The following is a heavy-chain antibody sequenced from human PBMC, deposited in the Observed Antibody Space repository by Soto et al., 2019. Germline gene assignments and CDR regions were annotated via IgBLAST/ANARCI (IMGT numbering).Heavy chain of an antibody. CDR2: MHYTGFS. CDR3: GRLVDSSRLDY. CDR1: GDSVTSHY. D-gene: IGHD6-13*01. Sequence: SETLSLTCSFSGDSVTSHYLTWIRQPPEKGLEWIGYMHYTGFSHYNPSLKSRLTISVDTSKNQFSLQLSSVTAADTAVYYCGRLVDSSRLDYWGQGTLVTVSS. J-gene: IGHJ4*02. V-gene: IGHV4-59*08.